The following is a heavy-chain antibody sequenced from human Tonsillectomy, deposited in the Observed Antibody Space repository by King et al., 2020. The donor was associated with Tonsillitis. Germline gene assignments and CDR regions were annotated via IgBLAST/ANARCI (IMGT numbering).Heavy chain of an antibody. Sequence: VQLVESGGGLVQPGGSLRLSCAASGFTFSSYAMSWVRQAPGKGLEWVSAISGSGGSTYYADSVKGRFTISRDNSKNTLYLQMNSLRAEDTAVYYCAKGQESYPFYYYGMDVWGQGTTVTVSS. V-gene: IGHV3-23*04. CDR2: ISGSGGST. CDR3: AKGQESYPFYYYGMDV. D-gene: IGHD3-10*01. J-gene: IGHJ6*02. CDR1: GFTFSSYA.